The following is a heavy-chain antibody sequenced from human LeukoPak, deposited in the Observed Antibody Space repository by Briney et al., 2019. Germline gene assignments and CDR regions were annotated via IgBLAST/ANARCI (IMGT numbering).Heavy chain of an antibody. J-gene: IGHJ4*02. V-gene: IGHV3-9*01. CDR3: AKDYNRDGYYDSSGFDY. CDR1: GFTFDDYA. CDR2: ISWNSGSI. Sequence: GGSLRLSCAASGFTFDDYAMHWVRQAPGKGLEWVSGISWNSGSIGYADSVKGRFTISRDNAKNSLYLQMNSLRAEDTALYYCAKDYNRDGYYDSSGFDYWGQGTLVTVSS. D-gene: IGHD3-22*01.